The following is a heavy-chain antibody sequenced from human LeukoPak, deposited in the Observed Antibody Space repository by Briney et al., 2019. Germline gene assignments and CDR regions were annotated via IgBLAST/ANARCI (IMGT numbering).Heavy chain of an antibody. V-gene: IGHV1-8*02. D-gene: IGHD2-8*01. J-gene: IGHJ4*02. CDR2: MNPNNGNT. CDR1: GYTFTSYD. CDR3: ARDLVDNACDF. Sequence: GASVKVSCKASGYTFTSYDITWVRQVSGQGLEWMGWMNPNNGNTGYVQKLQGRLTMTRDTSISTAYMELSSLRSEDTAVYYCARDLVDNACDFWGQGTLVTVSS.